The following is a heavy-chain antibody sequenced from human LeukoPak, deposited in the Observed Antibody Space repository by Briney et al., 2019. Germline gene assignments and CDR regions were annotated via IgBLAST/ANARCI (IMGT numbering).Heavy chain of an antibody. J-gene: IGHJ4*02. CDR1: GFTFSSYN. CDR2: ISSSSSYI. CDR3: ARDLGAAAGGGFDY. D-gene: IGHD6-13*01. V-gene: IGHV3-21*01. Sequence: GGSLRLSCAASGFTFSSYNMNWVRQAPGKGPEWVSSISSSSSYIYYADSVKGRFTISRDNAKNSLYLQMNSLRAEDTAVYYCARDLGAAAGGGFDYWGQGTLVTVSS.